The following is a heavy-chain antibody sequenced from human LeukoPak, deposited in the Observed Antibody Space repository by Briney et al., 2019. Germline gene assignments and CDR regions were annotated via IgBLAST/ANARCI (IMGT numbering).Heavy chain of an antibody. V-gene: IGHV1-69*13. CDR3: ARDHDVAEYYFDY. Sequence: ASVKVSCKASGGTFSSYAISWVRQAPGQGLEWMGGIIPIFGTANYAQKLQGRVTITADESTSTAYMELSSLRSEDTAVYYCARDHDVAEYYFDYWGRGTLVTVSS. CDR2: IIPIFGTA. CDR1: GGTFSSYA. J-gene: IGHJ4*02. D-gene: IGHD6-19*01.